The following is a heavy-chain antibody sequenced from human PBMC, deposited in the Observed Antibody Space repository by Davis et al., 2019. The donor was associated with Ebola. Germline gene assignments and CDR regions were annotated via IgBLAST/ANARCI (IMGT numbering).Heavy chain of an antibody. CDR3: AREGCSSTSCYWGADAFDI. Sequence: PGGSLRLSCAASGFTFSSYSMNWVRQAPGKGLEWVANIKQDGSEKYYVDSVKGRFTISRDNAKNSLYLQMNSLRAKDTAVYYCAREGCSSTSCYWGADAFDIWGQGTMVTVSS. V-gene: IGHV3-7*01. CDR2: IKQDGSEK. CDR1: GFTFSSYS. J-gene: IGHJ3*02. D-gene: IGHD2-2*01.